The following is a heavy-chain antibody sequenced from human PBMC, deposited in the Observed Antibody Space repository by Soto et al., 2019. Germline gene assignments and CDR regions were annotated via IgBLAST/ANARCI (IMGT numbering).Heavy chain of an antibody. V-gene: IGHV3-73*01. Sequence: GGSLRLSCAASGFSFSASAMHWVRQASGKGLEWVGRIRSKANSYATEYAASVRGRFTISRDDSKNTAYLQMNSLKTEDTAVYYCTRHSIDCWGQGTLVTVSS. CDR3: TRHSIDC. CDR2: IRSKANSYAT. J-gene: IGHJ4*02. CDR1: GFSFSASA. D-gene: IGHD1-26*01.